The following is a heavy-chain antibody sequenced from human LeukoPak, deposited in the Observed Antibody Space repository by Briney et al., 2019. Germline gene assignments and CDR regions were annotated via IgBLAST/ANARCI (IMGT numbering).Heavy chain of an antibody. V-gene: IGHV1-18*01. Sequence: ASVKVSCKASGYTFTSYGISWVRQAPGQGLEWMGWISAYNGNTNYAQKLQGRVTMTTDTSTSTAYMELRSLRSDDTAVYYCARDQEDLIYYYYMDVWGKGTTVTVSS. D-gene: IGHD2-15*01. J-gene: IGHJ6*03. CDR2: ISAYNGNT. CDR1: GYTFTSYG. CDR3: ARDQEDLIYYYYMDV.